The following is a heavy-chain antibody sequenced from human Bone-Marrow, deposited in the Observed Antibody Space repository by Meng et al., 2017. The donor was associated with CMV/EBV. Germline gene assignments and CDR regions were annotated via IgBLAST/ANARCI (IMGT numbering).Heavy chain of an antibody. Sequence: GESLKISCAASGFTFSDYYMSWIRQAPGKGLEWVSYISSSGSTIYYADSVKGRFTISRDNAKNSLDLQMNSLRAEDTAGYYCARDPTRQYGMNVWGQGTTVTVSS. V-gene: IGHV3-11*04. CDR3: ARDPTRQYGMNV. J-gene: IGHJ6*02. CDR2: ISSSGSTI. CDR1: GFTFSDYY.